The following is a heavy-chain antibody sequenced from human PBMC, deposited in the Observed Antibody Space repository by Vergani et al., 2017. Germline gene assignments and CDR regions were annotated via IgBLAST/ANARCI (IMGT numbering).Heavy chain of an antibody. CDR3: AGAPGVTGDREYFQH. J-gene: IGHJ1*01. CDR1: GGTFSSYA. V-gene: IGHV1-69*17. D-gene: IGHD2-8*01. Sequence: QVQLVQSGAEVKKPGSSVKVSCKASGGTFSSYAISWVRQAPGQGLEWMGGIIPIFGIANYAQKFQGRVTITADKSTSTAYMELSSLRSEDTALCSSAGAPGVTGDREYFQHWGQGTLVTVSS. CDR2: IIPIFGIA.